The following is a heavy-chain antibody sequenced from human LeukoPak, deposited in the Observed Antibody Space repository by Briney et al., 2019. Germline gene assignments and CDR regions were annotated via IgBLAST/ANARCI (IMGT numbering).Heavy chain of an antibody. CDR3: ARSGRAYFYHHYGY. CDR2: IYYSGST. V-gene: IGHV4-59*01. D-gene: IGHD3-22*01. CDR1: GGSISSYY. Sequence: SETLSLTCTVSGGSISSYYWSWIRQPPGKGLEWIGYIYYSGSTNYNPSLKSRVTISVDTSKNQFSLKLSSVTAADTAVYYCARSGRAYFYHHYGYWGQGTLVTVSS. J-gene: IGHJ4*02.